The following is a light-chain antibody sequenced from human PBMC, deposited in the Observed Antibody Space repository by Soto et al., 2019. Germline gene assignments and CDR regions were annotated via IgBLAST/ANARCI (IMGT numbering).Light chain of an antibody. Sequence: DIQMTQSPSTLSASVGDRVTITCRASQSISSWLAWYQQKPGKAPKLLIYDASSVESGVPSRFSGSGSGTEFTLTISSLEPDDFATYYCQQYTRYRFTFGPGTKVDIK. CDR2: DAS. CDR3: QQYTRYRFT. J-gene: IGKJ3*01. V-gene: IGKV1-5*01. CDR1: QSISSW.